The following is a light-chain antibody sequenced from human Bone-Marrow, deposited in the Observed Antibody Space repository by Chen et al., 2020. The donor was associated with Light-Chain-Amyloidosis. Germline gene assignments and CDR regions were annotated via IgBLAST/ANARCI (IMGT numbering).Light chain of an antibody. CDR1: NIVSTS. V-gene: IGLV3-21*02. CDR3: QVWDRSSDRPV. CDR2: DDS. Sequence: SYVLTQPSSVSVAPVQTATIACGGNNIVSTSVHWYQQTPGQAPLLVVYDDSDRPSGIPERLSGSNSGNTATLTISRVEAGDEADYYCQVWDRSSDRPVFGGGTKLTVL. J-gene: IGLJ3*02.